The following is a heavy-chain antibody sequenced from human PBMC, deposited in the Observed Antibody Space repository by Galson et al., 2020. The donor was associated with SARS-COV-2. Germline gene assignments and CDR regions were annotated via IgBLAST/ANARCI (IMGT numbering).Heavy chain of an antibody. J-gene: IGHJ4*02. CDR2: IWYDGSDK. CDR1: GSPINNYG. Sequence: LSLTCAASGSPINNYGMHWVRQAPGRGLEWVALIWYDGSDKYYAESVKGRFAVSRDDSKSTVYLQMDSLRVEDTAVYYCGKGTSHYFVDDWGQGTLVTVSS. V-gene: IGHV3-33*06. D-gene: IGHD3-10*01. CDR3: GKGTSHYFVDD.